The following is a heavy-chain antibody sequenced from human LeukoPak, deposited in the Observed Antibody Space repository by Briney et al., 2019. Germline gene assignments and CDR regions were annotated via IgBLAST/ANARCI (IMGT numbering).Heavy chain of an antibody. CDR2: IKQDGSET. V-gene: IGHV3-7*01. D-gene: IGHD3-3*01. CDR3: ARDFWGAYRVDYFDY. Sequence: GGSLRLSCAASGFTFSNYWMSWVRRAPGKGLEWVANIKQDGSETYYVNSVRGRFTISRDNAKKSLYLQMNSLRAEDTAVYYCARDFWGAYRVDYFDYWGQGILVTDSS. J-gene: IGHJ4*02. CDR1: GFTFSNYW.